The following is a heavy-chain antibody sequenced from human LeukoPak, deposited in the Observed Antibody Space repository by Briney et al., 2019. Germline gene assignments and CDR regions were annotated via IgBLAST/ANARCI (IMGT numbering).Heavy chain of an antibody. CDR1: GFTFSSYS. Sequence: GGSLRLSCAASGFTFSSYSMNWVRQAPGKGLEWVSHISSSGRLMQYADSVKGRFTITRDNAQNFMSLQMNSLKPEDTAVYYCARDTNNGLDVWGRGITVTVSS. CDR2: ISSSGRLM. J-gene: IGHJ6*02. D-gene: IGHD1-14*01. V-gene: IGHV3-48*04. CDR3: ARDTNNGLDV.